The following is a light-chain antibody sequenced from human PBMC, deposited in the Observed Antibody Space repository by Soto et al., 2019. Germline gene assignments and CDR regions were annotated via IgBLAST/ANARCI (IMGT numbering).Light chain of an antibody. V-gene: IGKV4-1*01. CDR3: QQYYKTPYT. Sequence: DIVMTQSPDFLAVSLGERATITCKSSQNVLYRSSNKSYLAWYQQRPGQPPRLLLYWASTRESGVPDRFIGSGTEANFTLTISSLQAGDEAIYHCQQYYKTPYTFGQGTTLEIK. CDR2: WAS. CDR1: QNVLYRSSNKSY. J-gene: IGKJ2*01.